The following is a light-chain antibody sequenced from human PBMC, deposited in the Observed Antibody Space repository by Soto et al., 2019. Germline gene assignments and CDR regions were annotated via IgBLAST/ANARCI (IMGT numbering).Light chain of an antibody. Sequence: MTQSRASLSLSAVEIATLSCRASQSFSGHLAWYQQKPGQAPRLLIYDASKRATGIPARFSGSGFGTDYTPTISSLEPEDFAVYYCQRRSKWRTFGQGTKVDNK. V-gene: IGKV3-11*01. CDR3: QRRSKWRT. J-gene: IGKJ1*01. CDR2: DAS. CDR1: QSFSGH.